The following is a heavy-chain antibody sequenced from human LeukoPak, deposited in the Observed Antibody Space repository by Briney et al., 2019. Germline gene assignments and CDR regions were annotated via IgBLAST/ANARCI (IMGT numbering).Heavy chain of an antibody. D-gene: IGHD3-10*01. CDR1: GGSFSGYY. V-gene: IGHV4-34*01. Sequence: PSETLSLTCAVYGGSFSGYYWSWIRQPPGKGLEWIGEINHSGSTNYNPSLKSRVTISVDTSKNQFSLKLSSVTAADTAVYYCARGLSPLLWFGDTYYYMDVWGKGTTVTVSS. J-gene: IGHJ6*03. CDR2: INHSGST. CDR3: ARGLSPLLWFGDTYYYMDV.